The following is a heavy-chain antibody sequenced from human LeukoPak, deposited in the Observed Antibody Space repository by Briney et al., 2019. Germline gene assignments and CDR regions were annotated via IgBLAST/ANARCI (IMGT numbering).Heavy chain of an antibody. CDR1: TFTFRTFA. CDR3: ARESRAITFGGVIAD. D-gene: IGHD3-16*02. V-gene: IGHV3-30*04. Sequence: PGGSLRLSCAASTFTFRTFAMHWVRQAPGKGLEWVAVISYDGSNKYYADSVKGRFTISRDSSKNTLYLQMNSLRAEDTAVYYCARESRAITFGGVIADWGQGTLVTVSS. CDR2: ISYDGSNK. J-gene: IGHJ4*02.